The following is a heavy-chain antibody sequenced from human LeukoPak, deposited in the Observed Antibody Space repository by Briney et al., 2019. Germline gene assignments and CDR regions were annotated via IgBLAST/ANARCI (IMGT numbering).Heavy chain of an antibody. V-gene: IGHV3-64*01. Sequence: GGSLRLSCDASGLSFSTYAMHWVRQAPGTGLEYVSAISSDGGITYYANSVEGRFTISRDNSKNTLYLQMGSLRAEDMAVYFCARGYYDSGGYYFDYWGQGTLVTVSS. D-gene: IGHD3-22*01. CDR3: ARGYYDSGGYYFDY. CDR2: ISSDGGIT. J-gene: IGHJ4*02. CDR1: GLSFSTYA.